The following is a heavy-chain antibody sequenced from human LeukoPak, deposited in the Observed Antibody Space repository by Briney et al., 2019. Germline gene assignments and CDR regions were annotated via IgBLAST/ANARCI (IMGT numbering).Heavy chain of an antibody. V-gene: IGHV4-59*11. CDR2: IYHSGDT. CDR3: ARDGYAPTDY. Sequence: PSETLSLTCTVSGGSFTGPYWSWVRQTPGKGLEWIGYIYHSGDTRYNPSLKSRVTMSVDTSKNQFSLKLNSVTPADTAVYYCARDGYAPTDYWGKGSLVTVSS. D-gene: IGHD2-8*01. CDR1: GGSFTGPY. J-gene: IGHJ4*02.